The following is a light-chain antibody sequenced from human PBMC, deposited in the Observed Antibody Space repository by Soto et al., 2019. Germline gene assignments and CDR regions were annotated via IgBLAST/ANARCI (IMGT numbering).Light chain of an antibody. CDR1: QNVTAW. J-gene: IGKJ1*01. V-gene: IGKV1-5*01. Sequence: DIQMTQSPSTLSAFVGDRVTITCRASQNVTAWLAWYQFKPGKVPKLLLYDVSTLESGVPSRFSGSGSGTEFTLTISSLQSDDFATYFCQQYDTYRTFGQGTKVDIK. CDR2: DVS. CDR3: QQYDTYRT.